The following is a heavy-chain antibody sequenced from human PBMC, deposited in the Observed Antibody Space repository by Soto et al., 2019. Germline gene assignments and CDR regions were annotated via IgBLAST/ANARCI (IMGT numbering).Heavy chain of an antibody. Sequence: PSETLSLTCTVSGGSISSYYWSWIRQPPGKGLEWIGYIYYTGSTNYNPSLKSRLTISIDTSKNQFSLKLGSVTAADTAVYYCATYSANSPRIFDYWGQGILVTVSS. CDR2: IYYTGST. CDR1: GGSISSYY. CDR3: ATYSANSPRIFDY. J-gene: IGHJ4*02. V-gene: IGHV4-59*01. D-gene: IGHD6-13*01.